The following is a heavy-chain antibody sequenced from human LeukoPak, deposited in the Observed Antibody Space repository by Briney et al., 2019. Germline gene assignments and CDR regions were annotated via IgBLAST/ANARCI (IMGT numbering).Heavy chain of an antibody. V-gene: IGHV1-8*01. CDR3: ARPLRWTDAFDI. Sequence: ASVKVSCKASGYTFTSYDINWVRQATGQGLEWTGWMNPNSGNTGYAQKFQGRVTMTRNTSISTAYMELSNLRSEDTAVYYCARPLRWTDAFDIWGQGTMVTVSS. D-gene: IGHD4-23*01. CDR2: MNPNSGNT. J-gene: IGHJ3*02. CDR1: GYTFTSYD.